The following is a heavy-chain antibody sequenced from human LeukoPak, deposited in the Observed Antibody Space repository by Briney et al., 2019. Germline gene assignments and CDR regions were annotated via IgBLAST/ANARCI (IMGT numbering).Heavy chain of an antibody. D-gene: IGHD5-12*01. CDR1: GFTFSSYS. V-gene: IGHV3-21*01. J-gene: IGHJ6*03. CDR3: FGRGYGNYYYYYMDV. Sequence: GSLRLSCAASGFTFSSYSMNWVRQAPGKGLEWVSSISSSGSYIYYADSVKGRFTISRDNAKNSLYLQMNSLRAEDTAVYYCFGRGYGNYYYYYMDVWGKGTTVTISS. CDR2: ISSSGSYI.